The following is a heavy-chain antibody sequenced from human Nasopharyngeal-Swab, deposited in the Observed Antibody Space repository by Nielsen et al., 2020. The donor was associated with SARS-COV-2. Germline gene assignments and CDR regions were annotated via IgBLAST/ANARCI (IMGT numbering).Heavy chain of an antibody. CDR1: GFTFSSYD. CDR3: ARARDGYNSKAGAFDI. D-gene: IGHD5-24*01. Sequence: GGSLRLSCAASGFTFSSYDMHWVRQAPGKGLEWVSVIYSGGSTYYADSVKGRFTISRHNSKNTLYLQMNSLRAEDTAVYYCARARDGYNSKAGAFDIWGQGTMVTVSS. CDR2: IYSGGST. J-gene: IGHJ3*02. V-gene: IGHV3-53*04.